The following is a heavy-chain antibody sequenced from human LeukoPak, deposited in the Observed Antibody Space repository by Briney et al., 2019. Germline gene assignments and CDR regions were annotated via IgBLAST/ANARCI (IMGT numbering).Heavy chain of an antibody. CDR2: ISSSNSYI. J-gene: IGHJ4*02. CDR3: AQWSRYFDY. D-gene: IGHD1-26*01. Sequence: GGSLRLSCAASGFTFSSYSMNWVRQAPGKGLEWVSYISSSNSYIYYADSVKGRFTISRDNSKNTLYLQMNSLRAEDTALYFCAQWSRYFDYWGQGTLVTVSS. CDR1: GFTFSSYS. V-gene: IGHV3-21*04.